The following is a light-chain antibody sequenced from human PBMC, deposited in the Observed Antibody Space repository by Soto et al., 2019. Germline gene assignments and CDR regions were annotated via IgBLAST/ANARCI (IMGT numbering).Light chain of an antibody. V-gene: IGKV3-15*01. Sequence: EILMTQSPATLSVSPGERATLSCKASQSVRSDLAWFQQKPGQAPRLLIYGASSRATGIPARFSGSGSGTEFTLTINSLQSEDFAVYYCQQFSDWPRTFGQGTKVEI. CDR2: GAS. CDR3: QQFSDWPRT. J-gene: IGKJ1*01. CDR1: QSVRSD.